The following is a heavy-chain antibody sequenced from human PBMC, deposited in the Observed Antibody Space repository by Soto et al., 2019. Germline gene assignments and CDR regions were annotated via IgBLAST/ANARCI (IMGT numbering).Heavy chain of an antibody. CDR1: GFRLSDYS. Sequence: GGSLRLSCSVSGFRLSDYSMHWVRQIPGRGLEAVASISSQGGSTHYADSVRGRFSVSRDRSNTLYLQMSSLRVEDTAIYYCAKSGRWPKPPGTFDVSG. CDR2: ISSQGGST. J-gene: IGHJ3*01. D-gene: IGHD6-13*01. CDR3: AKSGRWPKPPGTFDV. V-gene: IGHV3-64D*06.